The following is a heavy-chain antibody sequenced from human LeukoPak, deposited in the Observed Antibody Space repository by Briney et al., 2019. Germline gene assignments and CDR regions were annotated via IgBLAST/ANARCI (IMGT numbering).Heavy chain of an antibody. J-gene: IGHJ4*02. Sequence: TSETLSLTCAVYGGSFSGYYWSWIRQPPGKGLEWIGEINHSGSTNYNPSLKSRVTISVDTSKNQFSLKLSSVTAADTAVYYCARGGWLLRWGQGTLVTVSS. CDR3: ARGGWLLR. CDR1: GGSFSGYY. CDR2: INHSGST. D-gene: IGHD3-9*01. V-gene: IGHV4-34*01.